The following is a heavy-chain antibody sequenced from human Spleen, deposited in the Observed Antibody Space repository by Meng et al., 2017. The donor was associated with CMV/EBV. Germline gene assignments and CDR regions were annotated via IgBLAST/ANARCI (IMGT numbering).Heavy chain of an antibody. Sequence: QLQLQESGSGLVKPPQTLSLTCAVSGGSISSGGYSWSWIRQPPGKGLEWIGYIYHSGSTYYNPSLKSRVTISVDRSKNQFSLKLSSVTAADTAVYYCARVVTALWGYYFDYWGQGTLVTVSS. CDR2: IYHSGST. D-gene: IGHD2-21*02. J-gene: IGHJ4*02. CDR3: ARVVTALWGYYFDY. CDR1: GGSISSGGYS. V-gene: IGHV4-30-2*01.